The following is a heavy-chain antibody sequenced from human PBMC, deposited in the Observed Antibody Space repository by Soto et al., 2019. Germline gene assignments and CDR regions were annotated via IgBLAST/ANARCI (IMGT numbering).Heavy chain of an antibody. CDR3: ARRSYGKPIPAYYFDY. CDR1: GGSISSSSYY. D-gene: IGHD5-18*01. J-gene: IGHJ4*02. V-gene: IGHV4-39*07. CDR2: INHSGST. Sequence: PSETLSLTCTVSGGSISSSSYYWSWIRQPPGKGLEWIGEINHSGSTNYNPSLKSRVTISVDTSKNQFSLKLSSVTAADTAVYYCARRSYGKPIPAYYFDYWGQGTLVTVSS.